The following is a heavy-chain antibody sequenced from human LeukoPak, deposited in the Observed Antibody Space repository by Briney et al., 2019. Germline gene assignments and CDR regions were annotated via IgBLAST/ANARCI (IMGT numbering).Heavy chain of an antibody. CDR1: GFDFGTYA. Sequence: GGSLRLSCVASGFDFGTYAMSWVRQAPGKGPEWVSSITSSSNYIYYADSVKGRFTISRDNAKNSLYLQMNSLRAEDTAVYYCARERPDVDYWGQGALVTVSS. J-gene: IGHJ4*02. CDR2: ITSSSNYI. V-gene: IGHV3-21*01. CDR3: ARERPDVDY.